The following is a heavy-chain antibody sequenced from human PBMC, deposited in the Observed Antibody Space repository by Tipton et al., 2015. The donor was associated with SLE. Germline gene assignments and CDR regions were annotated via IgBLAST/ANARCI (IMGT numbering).Heavy chain of an antibody. Sequence: TLSLTCAVFGDSISSSSYYWGWIRQPPGKGLEWVGNIYYSGTSYYNPSLKSRVIISVDTSTNQFFLKLSSVTAADTAVYYCARVGPITMLHPRAYYGMDVWGQGTTVTVSS. J-gene: IGHJ6*02. CDR2: IYYSGTS. V-gene: IGHV4-39*07. CDR3: ARVGPITMLHPRAYYGMDV. D-gene: IGHD3-10*01. CDR1: GDSISSSSYY.